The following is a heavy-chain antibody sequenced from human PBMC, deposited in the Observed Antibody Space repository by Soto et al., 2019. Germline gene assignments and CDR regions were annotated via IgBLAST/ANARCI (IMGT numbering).Heavy chain of an antibody. D-gene: IGHD6-6*01. V-gene: IGHV3-15*07. Sequence: EVQLVESGGGLVKPGGSLRLSCAASGFTFSNAWMNWVRQAPGKGLEWVGRIKSKTDGGTTDYAAPVKGSFTISRDDSKNTLYLQMNSLKTEETAVYYCTTDVRTQLVRKNWGQGTLVTVSS. J-gene: IGHJ4*02. CDR2: IKSKTDGGTT. CDR3: TTDVRTQLVRKN. CDR1: GFTFSNAW.